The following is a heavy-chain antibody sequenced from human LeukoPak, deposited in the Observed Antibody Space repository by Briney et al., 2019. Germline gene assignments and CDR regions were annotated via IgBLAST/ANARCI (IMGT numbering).Heavy chain of an antibody. D-gene: IGHD3-3*01. J-gene: IGHJ4*02. V-gene: IGHV3-48*01. CDR1: GFTFSSYS. Sequence: PGGSLRLSCAASGFTFSSYSMNWVRQAPGKGLEWVSYISSSSSTIYYADSVNGRFTISRDNAKNSLYLQTNSLRAEDTAVYYCERGPLVLPFVVYWGQGTLVTVSS. CDR2: ISSSSSTI. CDR3: ERGPLVLPFVVY.